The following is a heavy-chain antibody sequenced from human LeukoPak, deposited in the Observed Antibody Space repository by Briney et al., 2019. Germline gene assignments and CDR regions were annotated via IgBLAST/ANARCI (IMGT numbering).Heavy chain of an antibody. D-gene: IGHD7-27*01. J-gene: IGHJ4*02. CDR1: GFTFNTYA. CDR3: AKDGGLWVSAHWGDS. V-gene: IGHV3-23*01. Sequence: GGSLRLSCAASGFTFNTYAMSWVRQAPGKGLEWVSTITTSDGNTYYADSVKGRFTVSRDNSKNTLYLQMNSLRAEDTAVYYCAKDGGLWVSAHWGDSWGRGTLVTVSS. CDR2: ITTSDGNT.